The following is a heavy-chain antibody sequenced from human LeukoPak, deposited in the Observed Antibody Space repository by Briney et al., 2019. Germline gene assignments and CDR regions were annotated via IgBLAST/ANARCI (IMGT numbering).Heavy chain of an antibody. Sequence: ASVKVSCKASGYTFTSYDINWVRQATGQGLEWMGWMNPSSGNTGYAQKFQGRVTMTRNTSISTAYMELSSLRSEDTAVYYCARRLGITIFGVVIIRRNWFDPWGQGTLVTVSS. V-gene: IGHV1-8*01. CDR3: ARRLGITIFGVVIIRRNWFDP. J-gene: IGHJ5*02. CDR2: MNPSSGNT. CDR1: GYTFTSYD. D-gene: IGHD3-3*01.